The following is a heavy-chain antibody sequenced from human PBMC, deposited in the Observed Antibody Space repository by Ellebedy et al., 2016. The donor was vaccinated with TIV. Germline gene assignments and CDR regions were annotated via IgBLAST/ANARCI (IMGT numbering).Heavy chain of an antibody. V-gene: IGHV3-66*01. Sequence: GESLKISCAASGFTVSSNYMSWVRQAPGKGLEWVSVIYSGGSTYYADSVKGRFTISRDNSKNTLYLQMNSLRAEDTAVYYCASTPYDLSGMDVWGQGTTVTVSS. CDR2: IYSGGST. J-gene: IGHJ6*02. D-gene: IGHD3/OR15-3a*01. CDR1: GFTVSSNY. CDR3: ASTPYDLSGMDV.